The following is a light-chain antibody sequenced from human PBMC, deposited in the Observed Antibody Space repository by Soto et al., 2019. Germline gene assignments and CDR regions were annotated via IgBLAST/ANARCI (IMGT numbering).Light chain of an antibody. V-gene: IGKV3-15*01. CDR3: QQYNNWPPT. Sequence: EIVMRQSPATLSVSPGERATLSCRASQSVSSNLAWYQQKPGQAPRLLIYGASTRATGIPARFSGSGSGTEFTLTISSLQSEDFAVYYCQQYNNWPPTFGQGTKV. CDR2: GAS. J-gene: IGKJ1*01. CDR1: QSVSSN.